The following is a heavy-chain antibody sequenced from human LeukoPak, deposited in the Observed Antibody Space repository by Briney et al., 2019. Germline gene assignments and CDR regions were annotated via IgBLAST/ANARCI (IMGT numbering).Heavy chain of an antibody. Sequence: ASVKVSCKVSGYTLTKLSMHWVRQAPRKGLEWTGAFDPEDGETIYAQKFQGRVTMTEDTSTDTAYMELSSLRSEDTAVYYCATGFMVRGVIIKWFDYWGQGTLVTVSS. V-gene: IGHV1-24*01. CDR2: FDPEDGET. J-gene: IGHJ4*02. D-gene: IGHD3-10*01. CDR3: ATGFMVRGVIIKWFDY. CDR1: GYTLTKLS.